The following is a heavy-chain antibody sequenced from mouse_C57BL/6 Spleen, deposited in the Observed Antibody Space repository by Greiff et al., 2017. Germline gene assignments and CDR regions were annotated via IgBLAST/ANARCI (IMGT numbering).Heavy chain of an antibody. J-gene: IGHJ3*01. Sequence: QVQLQQSGAELAKPGASVKLSCKASGYTFTSYWMHWVKQRPGQGLEWIGYINPSSGYTKYNQKFKDKATLTADKSSSTAYMQLSSLTYEDSAVYYCARLPYDYDGWFAYWGQGTLVTVSA. CDR1: GYTFTSYW. CDR2: INPSSGYT. CDR3: ARLPYDYDGWFAY. V-gene: IGHV1-7*01. D-gene: IGHD2-4*01.